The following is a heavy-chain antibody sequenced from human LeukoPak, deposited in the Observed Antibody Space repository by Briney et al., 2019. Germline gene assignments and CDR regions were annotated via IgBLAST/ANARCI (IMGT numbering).Heavy chain of an antibody. Sequence: GRSLRLSCAASGFTFSSYAMNWVRQAPGKGLEWVSGISGSGDTTYYADSVKGRFTISRDNSKNTLYLQMNSLRAGDTAVYYCAKDQQFYYGSGTYYKERWFDPWGQGTLVTVSS. CDR3: AKDQQFYYGSGTYYKERWFDP. CDR2: ISGSGDTT. J-gene: IGHJ5*02. CDR1: GFTFSSYA. D-gene: IGHD3-10*01. V-gene: IGHV3-23*01.